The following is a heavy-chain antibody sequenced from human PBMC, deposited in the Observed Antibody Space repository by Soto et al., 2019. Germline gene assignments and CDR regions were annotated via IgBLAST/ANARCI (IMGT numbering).Heavy chain of an antibody. D-gene: IGHD2-15*01. CDR2: ISYDGSNK. CDR1: GFTFSSYG. CDR3: AKGYCSGGSCYSNWFDP. Sequence: PGGSLRLSCAASGFTFSSYGMHWVRQAPGKGLEWVAVISYDGSNKYYADSVKGRFTISRDNSKNTLYLQMNSLRAEDTAVYYCAKGYCSGGSCYSNWFDPWGQGTLVTVSS. J-gene: IGHJ5*02. V-gene: IGHV3-30*18.